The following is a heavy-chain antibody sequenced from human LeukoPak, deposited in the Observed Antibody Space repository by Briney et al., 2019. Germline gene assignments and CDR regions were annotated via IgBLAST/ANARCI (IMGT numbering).Heavy chain of an antibody. CDR1: GGSFSGYY. Sequence: SETLSLTCAVYGGSFSGYYWSWIRQPPGKGLEWIGEINHSGSTNYNPSLKSRVTISVDTSKNQFSLKLSSATAADTAVYYCARGYCSSTSCYRGAYWGQGTLVTVSS. J-gene: IGHJ4*02. V-gene: IGHV4-34*01. D-gene: IGHD2-2*02. CDR3: ARGYCSSTSCYRGAY. CDR2: INHSGST.